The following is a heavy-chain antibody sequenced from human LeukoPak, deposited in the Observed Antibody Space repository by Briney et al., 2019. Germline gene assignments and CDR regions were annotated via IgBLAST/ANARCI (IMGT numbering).Heavy chain of an antibody. V-gene: IGHV7-4-1*02. CDR1: GYTFTNYA. CDR3: ARGTHYYGSGSYYMV. CDR2: INTNTGNP. Sequence: ASVKVSCKASGYTFTNYAMNWVRQAPGQGLEWMGWINTNTGNPTYAQGFTERFVFSLDTSVSTAYLQISSLKAEDTAVYYCARGTHYYGSGSYYMVWGQGTLVTVSS. D-gene: IGHD3-10*01. J-gene: IGHJ4*02.